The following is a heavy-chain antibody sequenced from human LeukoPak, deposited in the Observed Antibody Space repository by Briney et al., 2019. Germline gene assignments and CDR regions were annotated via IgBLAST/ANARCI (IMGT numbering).Heavy chain of an antibody. CDR2: IYTSGST. Sequence: SETLSLTCTVSGGSINSYYWNWIRQPAGKGLEWIGRIYTSGSTNYNPSLKSRVTMSVDTSKNQFSLKLSSVTAADTAVYYCAREDYYDSSGYYWGQGTLVTVSS. CDR3: AREDYYDSSGYY. V-gene: IGHV4-4*07. CDR1: GGSINSYY. D-gene: IGHD3-22*01. J-gene: IGHJ4*02.